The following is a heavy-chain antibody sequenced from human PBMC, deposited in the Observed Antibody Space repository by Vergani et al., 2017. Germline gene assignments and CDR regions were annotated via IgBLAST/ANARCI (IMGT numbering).Heavy chain of an antibody. CDR1: GGSISSYY. Sequence: QVQLQESGPGLVKPSETLSLTCTVSGGSISSYYWSWIRQPPGKGLEWIGYIYYSGSTNYNPSLKSRGTISVDTSKNQFSLKLSSVTAADTAVYYCARGEGSSWPNYYYYYYMDVWGKGTTVTVSS. J-gene: IGHJ6*03. V-gene: IGHV4-59*01. CDR2: IYYSGST. D-gene: IGHD6-13*01. CDR3: ARGEGSSWPNYYYYYYMDV.